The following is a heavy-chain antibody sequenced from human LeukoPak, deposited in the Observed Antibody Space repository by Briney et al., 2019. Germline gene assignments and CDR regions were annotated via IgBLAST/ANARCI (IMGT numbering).Heavy chain of an antibody. J-gene: IGHJ5*02. CDR2: IKEDGSEK. V-gene: IGHV3-7*03. D-gene: IGHD2-15*01. Sequence: GGSLRLSCAASGFTFSSYWMSWVRQAPGKGLEWVANIKEDGSEKYYVDSVKGRFTISRDNAKNSLYLQMNSLRDEDTALYYCVREAGYCAPVCLKTNWFDPWGQGTLVTVSS. CDR3: VREAGYCAPVCLKTNWFDP. CDR1: GFTFSSYW.